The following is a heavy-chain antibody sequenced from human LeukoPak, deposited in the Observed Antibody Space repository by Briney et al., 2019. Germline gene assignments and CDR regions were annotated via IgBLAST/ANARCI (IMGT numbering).Heavy chain of an antibody. V-gene: IGHV4-61*01. CDR2: IYYSGST. CDR3: ARTRTTLYYYYYMDV. CDR1: GGSMSSGSYY. Sequence: SETLSLTCTVSGGSMSSGSYYWSWIRQPPGKGLEWIGYIYYSGSTNYNPSLKSRVTISVDTSKNQFSLKLSSVTAADTAVYYCARTRTTLYYYYYMDVWGKGTTVTVSS. J-gene: IGHJ6*03. D-gene: IGHD4-11*01.